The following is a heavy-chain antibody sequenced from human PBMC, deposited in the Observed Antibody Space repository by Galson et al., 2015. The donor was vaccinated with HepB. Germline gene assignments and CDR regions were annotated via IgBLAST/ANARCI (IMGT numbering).Heavy chain of an antibody. CDR2: IDPSDSYT. D-gene: IGHD2-2*01. J-gene: IGHJ4*02. CDR3: ARRPTGGSTSDGLDY. CDR1: GYSFTSYW. V-gene: IGHV5-10-1*01. Sequence: QSGAEVKKPGESLRISCKGSGYSFTSYWISWVRQMPGKGLEWMGRIDPSDSYTNYSPSFQGHVTISADKSISTAYLQWSSLKASDTAMYYCARRPTGGSTSDGLDYWGQGTLVTVSS.